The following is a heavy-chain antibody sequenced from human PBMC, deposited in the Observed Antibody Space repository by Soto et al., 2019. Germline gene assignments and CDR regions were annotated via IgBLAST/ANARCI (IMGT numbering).Heavy chain of an antibody. D-gene: IGHD3-3*01. J-gene: IGHJ4*02. CDR2: IYYSGST. V-gene: IGHV4-31*03. Sequence: PSETLSLTCTVSGGSISSGGYYWSWIRKHPGKGLEWIGYIYYSGSTYYNPSLKSRVTISVDTSKNQFSLKLSSVTAADTAVYYCARGTARDFWSGYYPYFDYWGQGTLVTVSS. CDR3: ARGTARDFWSGYYPYFDY. CDR1: GGSISSGGYY.